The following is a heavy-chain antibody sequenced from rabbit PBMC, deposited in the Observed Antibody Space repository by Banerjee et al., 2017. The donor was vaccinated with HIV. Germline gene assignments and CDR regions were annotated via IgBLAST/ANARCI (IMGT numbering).Heavy chain of an antibody. D-gene: IGHD1-1*01. CDR2: ISGGSAST. CDR3: ARQYYYAFNL. J-gene: IGHJ4*01. Sequence: QSLEESGGDLVKPGASLTLTCTASGFSFSSSSWICWVRQAPGKGLEWIACISGGSASTYYASWAKGRFTISKTSSTTVTLQMTSLTAADTATYFCARQYYYAFNLWGPGTLVTVS. CDR1: GFSFSSSSW. V-gene: IGHV1S40*01.